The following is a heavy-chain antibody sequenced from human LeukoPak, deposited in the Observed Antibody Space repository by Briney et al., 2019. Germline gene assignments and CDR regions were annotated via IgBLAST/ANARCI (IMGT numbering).Heavy chain of an antibody. CDR1: GYTFTGYY. CDR2: INPNSGGT. J-gene: IGHJ6*03. CDR3: ARDLRSPMANHYYYYYMDV. Sequence: ASVKVSCKASGYTFTGYYMHWVRQAPGQGLEWTGWINPNSGGTNYAQKFQGRVTMTRDTSISTAYMELSRLRSGDTAVYYCARDLRSPMANHYYYYYMDVWGKGTTVTVSS. D-gene: IGHD3-10*01. V-gene: IGHV1-2*02.